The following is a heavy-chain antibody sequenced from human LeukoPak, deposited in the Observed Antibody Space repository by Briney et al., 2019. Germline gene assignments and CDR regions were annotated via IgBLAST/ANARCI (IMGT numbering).Heavy chain of an antibody. D-gene: IGHD3-22*01. CDR3: ARPPLDDSSGYFSDAFDI. J-gene: IGHJ3*02. V-gene: IGHV4-59*08. CDR1: GGSISSYY. CDR2: ISDIGSI. Sequence: SETLPLTCTVSGGSISSYYWSWIRQPPGKGLEWIAYISDIGSINYNPSLKSRVTISLDTSKNQFSLKLSSVTAADTAVYYCARPPLDDSSGYFSDAFDIWGQGTMVTVSS.